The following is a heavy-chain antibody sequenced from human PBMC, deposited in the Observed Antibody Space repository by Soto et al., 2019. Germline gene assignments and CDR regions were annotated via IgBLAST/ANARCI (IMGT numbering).Heavy chain of an antibody. CDR1: GGTLSSYA. CDR2: IIPIFGTA. V-gene: IGHV1-69*13. Sequence: SVKVSCKASGGTLSSYAISWVRQAPGQGLEWMGGIIPIFGTANYAQKFQGRVTIIADESTSTAYMELSSLRSEDTAVYYCARGVGATLYYGMDVWGQGTTVTVSS. D-gene: IGHD1-26*01. CDR3: ARGVGATLYYGMDV. J-gene: IGHJ6*02.